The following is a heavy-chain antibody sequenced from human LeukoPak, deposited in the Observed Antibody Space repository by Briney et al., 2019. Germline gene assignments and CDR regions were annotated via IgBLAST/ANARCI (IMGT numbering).Heavy chain of an antibody. Sequence: ASVKVSCKASGYTFTSYAMNWVRQAPGQGLEWMGWINTNTGNPTYAQGFTGRFVFSLDTPVSTAYLQISSLKAEDTAVYYCARIGYSSGWSLYGMDVWGQGTTVTVSS. V-gene: IGHV7-4-1*02. CDR1: GYTFTSYA. CDR3: ARIGYSSGWSLYGMDV. CDR2: INTNTGNP. D-gene: IGHD6-19*01. J-gene: IGHJ6*02.